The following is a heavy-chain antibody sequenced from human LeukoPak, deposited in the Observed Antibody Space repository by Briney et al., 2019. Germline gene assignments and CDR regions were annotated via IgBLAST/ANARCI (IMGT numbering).Heavy chain of an antibody. J-gene: IGHJ6*02. D-gene: IGHD4-11*01. CDR1: GFTFDDYA. CDR3: AKDINRSNQPYYYYYGMDV. V-gene: IGHV3-9*01. Sequence: GRSLRLSCAASGFTFDDYAMHWVRQAPGKGLEWVSGISWNSGSIGYADSVKGRFTISRDNAKNSLYLQMNSLRAEDTALYYCAKDINRSNQPYYYYYGMDVWGQGTTVTVSS. CDR2: ISWNSGSI.